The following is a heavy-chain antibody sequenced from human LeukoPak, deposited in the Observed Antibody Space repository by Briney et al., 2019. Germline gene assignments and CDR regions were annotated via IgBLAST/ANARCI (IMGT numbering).Heavy chain of an antibody. CDR3: ARTYSTSSNFDY. Sequence: ETLSLTCTVSGGSISSYYWSWIRQPPGKGLEWIGYIYSSGSTNYNPSLKSRVAISVDTSKEQFSLKLSSVTAADTALYYCARTYSTSSNFDYWGQGTLVTVSS. CDR1: GGSISSYY. V-gene: IGHV4-4*09. CDR2: IYSSGST. J-gene: IGHJ4*02. D-gene: IGHD2-2*01.